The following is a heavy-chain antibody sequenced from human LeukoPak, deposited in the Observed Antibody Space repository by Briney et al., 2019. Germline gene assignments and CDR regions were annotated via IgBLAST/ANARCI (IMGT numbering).Heavy chain of an antibody. CDR3: ARARYFDY. CDR1: GFTVSSNY. V-gene: IGHV3-66*01. CDR2: IYGGVNT. J-gene: IGHJ4*02. D-gene: IGHD1-14*01. Sequence: GGSLRLSCAASGFTVSSNYMSWVRQAPGKGLEWVSVIYGGVNTVYADSVQGRFTISRDNSKNTLYLQMSSLRAEDTAVYYCARARYFDYWGQGTLVTVSS.